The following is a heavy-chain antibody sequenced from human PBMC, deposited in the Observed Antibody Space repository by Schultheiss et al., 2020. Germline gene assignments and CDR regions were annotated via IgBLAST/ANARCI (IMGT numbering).Heavy chain of an antibody. Sequence: GGSLRLSCAASGFTFSSYGMHWVRQAPGKGLEWVAVISYDGSNKYYADSVKGRFTISRDNSKNTLYLQMNSLRAEDTAVYYCAKVCAARRVGVDYFDYWGKGTLVTVSS. D-gene: IGHD6-6*01. CDR3: AKVCAARRVGVDYFDY. CDR1: GFTFSSYG. CDR2: ISYDGSNK. J-gene: IGHJ4*02. V-gene: IGHV3-30*18.